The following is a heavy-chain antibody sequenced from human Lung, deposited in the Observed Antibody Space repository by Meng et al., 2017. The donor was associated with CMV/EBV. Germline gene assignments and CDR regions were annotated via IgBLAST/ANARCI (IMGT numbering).Heavy chain of an antibody. J-gene: IGHJ6*02. CDR1: GFTFSTFA. CDR3: AKGKWGGYYYYYGMDV. V-gene: IGHV3-23*03. CDR2: IYSGDDST. Sequence: SCAASGFTFSTFAMSWVRQAPGKGLQWVSVIYSGDDSTYYADSVKGRFTISRDNSKNMLYLQMNSLRAEDSAVYFCAKGKWGGYYYYYGMDVWGRGTTVTGSS. D-gene: IGHD1-26*01.